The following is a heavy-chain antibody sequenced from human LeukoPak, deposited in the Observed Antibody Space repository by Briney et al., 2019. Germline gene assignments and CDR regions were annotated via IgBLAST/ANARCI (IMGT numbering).Heavy chain of an antibody. Sequence: PGGSLRLSCAASGFTFSSYAMSWVRQAPGKGLEWVSAISGSGGSTYYADSVKGRFTISRDNFKNTLYLQMNSLRAEDTAVYYCAKEVSGSYYKGSVDYWGQGTLVTVSS. D-gene: IGHD1-26*01. J-gene: IGHJ4*02. V-gene: IGHV3-23*01. CDR1: GFTFSSYA. CDR3: AKEVSGSYYKGSVDY. CDR2: ISGSGGST.